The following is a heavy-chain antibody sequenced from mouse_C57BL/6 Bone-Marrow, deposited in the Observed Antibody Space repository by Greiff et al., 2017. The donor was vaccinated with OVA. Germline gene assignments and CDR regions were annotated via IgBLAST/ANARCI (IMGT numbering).Heavy chain of an antibody. Sequence: EVQLQQSGTVLARPGASVKMSCKTSGYTFTSYWMHWVKQRPGQGLEWIGAIYPGNSDTSYNQKFKGQAKLTAVNSASTAYMELSSLTNEDSSVYYCLRYYWYFDGWGTGTTVTVSA. CDR2: IYPGNSDT. CDR1: GYTFTSYW. D-gene: IGHD1-1*01. CDR3: LRYYWYFDG. V-gene: IGHV1-5*01. J-gene: IGHJ1*03.